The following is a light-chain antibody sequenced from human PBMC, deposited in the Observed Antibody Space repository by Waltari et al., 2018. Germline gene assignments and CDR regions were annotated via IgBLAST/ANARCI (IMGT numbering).Light chain of an antibody. CDR1: SSNIGAGYD. J-gene: IGLJ2*01. Sequence: QSVLTQPPSVSGAPGQRVTISCTGSSSNIGAGYDVHWYQQLPGTAPKLLIYGNRNRPSGVPDRFSGSKSGTSASRAITGLQAEDEADYYGQSYDSSLSGSRVFGGGTKLTVL. V-gene: IGLV1-40*01. CDR2: GNR. CDR3: QSYDSSLSGSRV.